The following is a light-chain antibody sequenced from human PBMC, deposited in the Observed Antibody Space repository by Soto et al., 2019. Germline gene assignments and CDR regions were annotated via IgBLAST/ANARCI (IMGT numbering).Light chain of an antibody. J-gene: IGKJ3*01. Sequence: ILLTQYPATLSWSPGERATLSCRASQSVSSYLARYQQKPGQAPRLLSYDASNRATGIPARFSGSGSGTHFTLTLRTLEPADFAVYYCHQRRGTFGPGTKVDIK. V-gene: IGKV3-11*01. CDR1: QSVSSY. CDR3: HQRRGT. CDR2: DAS.